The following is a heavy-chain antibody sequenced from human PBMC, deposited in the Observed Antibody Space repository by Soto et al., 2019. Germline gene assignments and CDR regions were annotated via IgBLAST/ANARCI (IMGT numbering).Heavy chain of an antibody. D-gene: IGHD4-17*01. CDR3: ARVPENTEGFDY. J-gene: IGHJ4*02. Sequence: PGESLKISCKGSGYSFTSYWIGWVRQMPGKGLEWMGIIYPGDYDTRYRPSFQGQVTFSADKPISTAYLQWSSLKASDTAMYYCARVPENTEGFDYWGQGTLVTGSS. CDR2: IYPGDYDT. CDR1: GYSFTSYW. V-gene: IGHV5-51*01.